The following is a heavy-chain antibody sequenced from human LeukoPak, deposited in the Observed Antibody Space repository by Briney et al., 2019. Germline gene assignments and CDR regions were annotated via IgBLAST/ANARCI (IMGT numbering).Heavy chain of an antibody. V-gene: IGHV3-73*01. CDR2: IDKKEKGYATAT. CDR3: TRDSGTYTWFDP. J-gene: IGHJ5*02. Sequence: GGSLRLSCAASGFTFSGSAIHWVRQSSGKGLEWVGQIDKKEKGYATATAYAASVTGRFTISRDDSINTAYLQMKSLRTEDTALYYCTRDSGTYTWFDPWGQGTLVSVSS. D-gene: IGHD1-26*01. CDR1: GFTFSGSA.